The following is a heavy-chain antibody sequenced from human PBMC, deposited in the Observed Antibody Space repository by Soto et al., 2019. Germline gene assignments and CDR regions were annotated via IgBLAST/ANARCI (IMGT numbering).Heavy chain of an antibody. CDR1: GYSFTNHY. CDR3: ARGADVVVLIYSYGMDV. J-gene: IGHJ6*02. CDR2: LNPTSGDT. V-gene: IGHV1-46*01. D-gene: IGHD2-15*01. Sequence: QVQLVQSGAEVKKPGASVKVSCKASGYSFTNHYIHWVRQAPGQGLEWMGILNPTSGDTHHAQRFQGRLTMTRDTSTNTVYMELSGLRSEVTAVYYCARGADVVVLIYSYGMDVWGQGTTVTVSS.